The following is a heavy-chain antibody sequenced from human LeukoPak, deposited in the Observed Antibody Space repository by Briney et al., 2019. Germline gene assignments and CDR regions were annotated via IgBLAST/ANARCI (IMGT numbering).Heavy chain of an antibody. Sequence: SVKVSCKASGYSFTGYYMHWVRQAPGQGLEWMGWISPTSGGTNYAQKFQGRVTMTRDTSISTAYMELSRLRSDDTAVYYCARDPYMVRGVGLDYWGQGTLVTVSS. J-gene: IGHJ4*02. D-gene: IGHD3-10*01. CDR1: GYSFTGYY. CDR2: ISPTSGGT. CDR3: ARDPYMVRGVGLDY. V-gene: IGHV1-2*02.